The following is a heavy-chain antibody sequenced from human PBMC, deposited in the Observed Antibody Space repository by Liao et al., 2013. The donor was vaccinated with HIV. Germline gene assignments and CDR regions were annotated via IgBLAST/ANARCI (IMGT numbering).Heavy chain of an antibody. CDR3: ARVDYSGGDDAFDI. J-gene: IGHJ3*02. Sequence: QVQLQESGPGLVKPSQTLSLTCTVSGGSISSGDYYWNWIRQPPGKGLEWIGYISYSGSTYFNPSLKSRVIISVDTSKNQFSLRLSSVTAADTAVYYCARVDYSGGDDAFDIWGQGTMVSVPS. V-gene: IGHV4-30-4*08. D-gene: IGHD2-21*01. CDR1: GGSISSGDYY. CDR2: ISYSGST.